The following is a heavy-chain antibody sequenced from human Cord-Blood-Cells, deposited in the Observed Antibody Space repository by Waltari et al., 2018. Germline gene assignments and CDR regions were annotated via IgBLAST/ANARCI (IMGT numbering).Heavy chain of an antibody. CDR1: GGSISSSSYY. J-gene: IGHJ5*02. CDR2: IYYSGST. CDR3: ARRVRDGHYNWFDP. V-gene: IGHV4-39*01. Sequence: QLQLQESGPGLVKPSETLSLTCTVSGGSISSSSYYWGWIRQPPGKGLEWIGSIYYSGSTYYTPSLKSRVTISVDTSKNQCSLKLSAVTAADTAVYYCARRVRDGHYNWFDPWGQGTLVTVSS.